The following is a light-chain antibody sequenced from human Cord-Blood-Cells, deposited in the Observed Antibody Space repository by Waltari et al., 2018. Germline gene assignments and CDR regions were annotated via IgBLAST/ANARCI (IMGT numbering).Light chain of an antibody. CDR2: DAS. CDR1: QSISSW. Sequence: DIQMTQSPSTLSASVGDRVNITCRASQSISSWLAWYQQKPGKAPKLLIYDASSVESGVPSRFSGSGSGTEFTLTISSLQPDDFATYYCQQYNSYSPYTFGQGTKLEIK. CDR3: QQYNSYSPYT. J-gene: IGKJ2*01. V-gene: IGKV1-5*01.